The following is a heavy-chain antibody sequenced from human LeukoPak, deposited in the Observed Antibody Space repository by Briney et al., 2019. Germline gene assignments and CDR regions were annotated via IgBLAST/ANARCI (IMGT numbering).Heavy chain of an antibody. V-gene: IGHV3-11*01. CDR2: ISSSGSTI. Sequence: PGGSLRLSCAASGFTFSDYYMSWIRQAPGKGLEWVSYISSSGSTIYYADSVKGRFTISRDNAKNSLYLQMNSLRADDTAVYYCAKPSPLGPTPTRYFFDFWGPGTLVTVSS. J-gene: IGHJ4*02. CDR3: AKPSPLGPTPTRYFFDF. CDR1: GFTFSDYY.